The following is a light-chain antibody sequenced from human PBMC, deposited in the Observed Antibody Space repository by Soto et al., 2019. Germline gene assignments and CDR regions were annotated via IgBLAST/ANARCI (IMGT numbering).Light chain of an antibody. CDR1: QSVPSTY. J-gene: IGKJ1*01. V-gene: IGKV3-20*01. CDR2: GTS. Sequence: VLSQSPGRLSLSPGERATLSCRASQSVPSTYFAWYQQKSGQPPRLLISGTSNRATGIPDRFSGSGSGTDFTLTISKLEPGDFAVYYCQQYGGSSWTFGQGTKVDIK. CDR3: QQYGGSSWT.